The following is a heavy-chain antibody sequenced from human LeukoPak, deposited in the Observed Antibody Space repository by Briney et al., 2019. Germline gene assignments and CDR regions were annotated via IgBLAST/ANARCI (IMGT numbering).Heavy chain of an antibody. D-gene: IGHD2-2*02. CDR3: ARGRTADIVVVPAAIPEELDY. V-gene: IGHV1-8*03. Sequence: AASVKVSCKASGYTFTSYDINWVRQATGQGLEWMGWMNPNSGNTGYAQKFQGRVTITSNTSISTSYMELSSLRSEDPAVYYCARGRTADIVVVPAAIPEELDYWGQGTLVTVSS. J-gene: IGHJ4*02. CDR2: MNPNSGNT. CDR1: GYTFTSYD.